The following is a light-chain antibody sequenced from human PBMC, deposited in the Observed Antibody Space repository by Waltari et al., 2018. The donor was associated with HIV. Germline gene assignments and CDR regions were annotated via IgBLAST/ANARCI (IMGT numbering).Light chain of an antibody. V-gene: IGLV2-8*01. CDR3: SSYAGSNKFVV. CDR1: NSDVGGYNY. J-gene: IGLJ2*01. CDR2: EAY. Sequence: QSDVTQPPSASGSPGQSVTISCTGTNSDVGGYNYVSWYQQHPGKAPKLMMYEAYKPPSGVPDRFSGSKSDNTASLTVSGLQAADEADYYCSSYAGSNKFVVFGGGTKLTVL.